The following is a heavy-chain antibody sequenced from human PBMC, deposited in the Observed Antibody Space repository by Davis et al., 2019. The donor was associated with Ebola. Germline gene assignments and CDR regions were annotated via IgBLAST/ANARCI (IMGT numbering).Heavy chain of an antibody. CDR2: ISCSGGTT. D-gene: IGHD3-3*01. Sequence: GESLKTSCTDPVITLSSYAMTWVRQAPGKGLEWVSAISCSGGTTYYADSVKGRFTISRDNSKKTLYLQMNSLGAEDTAVYYCARSGLSFGVVKYHYGMDVWGKGTTVTVSS. V-gene: IGHV3-23*01. CDR3: ARSGLSFGVVKYHYGMDV. J-gene: IGHJ6*04. CDR1: VITLSSYA.